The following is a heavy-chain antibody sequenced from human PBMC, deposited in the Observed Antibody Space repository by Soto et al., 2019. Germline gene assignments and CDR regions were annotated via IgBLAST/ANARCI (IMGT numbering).Heavy chain of an antibody. Sequence: EVQLLESGGGLVQPGGSLRLSCAASGFTFSSYAMSWVRQAPGKGLEWVSAISGSGGSTYYADSVKGRFTISRDNSKNTLYLQMNSLRAEDTAVYYCAKSVVVVPAAIDMHDAFDIWGQGTMVIVSS. CDR1: GFTFSSYA. CDR2: ISGSGGST. V-gene: IGHV3-23*01. D-gene: IGHD2-2*01. CDR3: AKSVVVVPAAIDMHDAFDI. J-gene: IGHJ3*02.